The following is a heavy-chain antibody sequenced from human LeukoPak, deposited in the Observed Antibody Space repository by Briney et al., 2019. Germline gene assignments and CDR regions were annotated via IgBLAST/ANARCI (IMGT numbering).Heavy chain of an antibody. CDR2: INHRGST. CDR1: GGSFSGYH. Sequence: PSETLSLTCVVYGGSFSGYHWSWIRQSPGKGLEWIGEINHRGSTNYNPSLKRRVTISVDTSKNQFSLKLSSVTAADTAVYYCARGGGYSSSWSYWGQGTLVTVSS. V-gene: IGHV4-34*01. J-gene: IGHJ4*02. CDR3: ARGGGYSSSWSY. D-gene: IGHD6-13*01.